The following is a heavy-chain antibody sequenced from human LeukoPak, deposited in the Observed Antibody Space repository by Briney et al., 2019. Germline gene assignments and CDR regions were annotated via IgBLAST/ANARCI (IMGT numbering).Heavy chain of an antibody. V-gene: IGHV4-59*01. CDR3: ARDRDGYNSYYGMDV. CDR2: IYYSGST. D-gene: IGHD5-24*01. CDR1: GGSISSYY. Sequence: SETLSLTCTVSGGSISSYYWSWIRQPAGKGLEWIGYIYYSGSTNYNPSLKSRVTISVDTSKNQFSLKLSSVTAADTAVYYCARDRDGYNSYYGMDVWGQGTTVTVSS. J-gene: IGHJ6*02.